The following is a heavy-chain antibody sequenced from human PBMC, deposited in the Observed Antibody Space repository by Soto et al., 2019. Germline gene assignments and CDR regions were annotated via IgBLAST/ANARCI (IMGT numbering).Heavy chain of an antibody. V-gene: IGHV3-30*18. Sequence: QVQLVESGGGVVQPGRSLRLSCAASGFTFSTYGMHWVRQGPGKGLEWVAAITYDGSSKYYGDSVKGRFIISRDNSKNTVYLQVNSLRAEDTAVYNCANEIRGSNDYWGQGTLVTVSS. J-gene: IGHJ4*02. CDR1: GFTFSTYG. D-gene: IGHD1-26*01. CDR3: ANEIRGSNDY. CDR2: ITYDGSSK.